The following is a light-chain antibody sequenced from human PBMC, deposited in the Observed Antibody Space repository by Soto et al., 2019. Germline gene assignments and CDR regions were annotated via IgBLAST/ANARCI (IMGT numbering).Light chain of an antibody. V-gene: IGKV3-20*01. CDR1: QSVYSSY. CDR2: GAS. Sequence: EIVLTQSPGTLSLSPGDRATLSCRASQSVYSSYLAWYQQKPGQAPRLLIYGASSRATGIPDRFSGSGSGTAFTLTISRLEPEDVAVYYCQQYGSSPLSFGGGTKVEIK. J-gene: IGKJ4*01. CDR3: QQYGSSPLS.